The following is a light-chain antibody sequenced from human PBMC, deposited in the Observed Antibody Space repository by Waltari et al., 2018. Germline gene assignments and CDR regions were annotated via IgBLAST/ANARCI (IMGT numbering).Light chain of an antibody. CDR3: QKYGTLPAT. CDR2: YAS. CDR1: QGVSRT. Sequence: SCRASQGVSRTLTRYQQKPGQAPRLLIYYASRRATGIPDRFSGSGSGTDFSLTISRLEPEEFAVYYCQKYGTLPATFGQGTKVEIK. J-gene: IGKJ1*01. V-gene: IGKV3-20*01.